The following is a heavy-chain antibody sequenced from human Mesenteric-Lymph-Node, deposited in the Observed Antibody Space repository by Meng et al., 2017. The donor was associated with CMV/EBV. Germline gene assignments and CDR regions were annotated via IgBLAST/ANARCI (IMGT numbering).Heavy chain of an antibody. D-gene: IGHD2-15*01. CDR2: IRYDGSNK. CDR1: GFTFSSCG. J-gene: IGHJ4*02. Sequence: GESLKISCAASGFTFSSCGMHWVRQAPGKGLEWVAFIRYDGSNKYYADSVKGRFTISRDNAKNSLYLQMNSLRAEDTAVYYCARGGWNFDYWGQGTLVTVSS. CDR3: ARGGWNFDY. V-gene: IGHV3-30*02.